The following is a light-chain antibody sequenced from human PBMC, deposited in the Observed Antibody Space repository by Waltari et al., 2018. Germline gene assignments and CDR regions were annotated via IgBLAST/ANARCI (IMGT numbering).Light chain of an antibody. J-gene: IGKJ1*01. CDR3: QQFNNWAPWT. V-gene: IGKV3-15*01. CDR1: QSINSN. Sequence: EIVMTQSPDTLSVSPGETATLSCRASQSINSNVAWYQQRPGQAPRLLIYGASTRATGIPARFSGSGSGTEFTLTISSLQPEDFAVYYCQQFNNWAPWTFGQGTKVEIK. CDR2: GAS.